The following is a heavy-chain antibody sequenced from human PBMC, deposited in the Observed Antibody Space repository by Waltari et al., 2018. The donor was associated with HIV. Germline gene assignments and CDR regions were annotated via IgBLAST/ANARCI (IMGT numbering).Heavy chain of an antibody. D-gene: IGHD3-22*01. V-gene: IGHV4-38-2*02. Sequence: QVQLQESGPGLVKPSETLSLTCTVSGYSISSGYYWGWIRQPPGKGLEWSGSIYHSGSSYYNPSLKGRVTISVDTSKNQFALKLSSVTAADTAVYYCARVRHYYDSSGYFVYWGQGTLVTVSS. CDR2: IYHSGSS. J-gene: IGHJ4*02. CDR1: GYSISSGYY. CDR3: ARVRHYYDSSGYFVY.